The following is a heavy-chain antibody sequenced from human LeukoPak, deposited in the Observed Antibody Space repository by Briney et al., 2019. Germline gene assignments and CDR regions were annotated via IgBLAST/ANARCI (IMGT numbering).Heavy chain of an antibody. CDR3: AHLPSSGTGIVDY. CDR2: ISSSGSTI. J-gene: IGHJ4*02. D-gene: IGHD3-10*01. Sequence: GGSLRLSCAASGFTFSSYEMNWVRQAPGKGLEWVSYISSSGSTIYYADSVKGRFTISRDNAKNSLYLQMNSLRAEDTAVYYCAHLPSSGTGIVDYWGQGTLVTVSS. CDR1: GFTFSSYE. V-gene: IGHV3-48*03.